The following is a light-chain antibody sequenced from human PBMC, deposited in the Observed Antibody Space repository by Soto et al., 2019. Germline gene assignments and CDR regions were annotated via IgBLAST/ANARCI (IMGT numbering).Light chain of an antibody. CDR2: SAS. CDR3: QQYNDWPPVT. J-gene: IGKJ5*01. CDR1: QSVSNN. Sequence: ETEMTQSPATLSVSPGDRATLSCRASQSVSNNLAWYQQKPSQAPRLLIYSASTRATGIPARFSGSGSGTEFTLTISSLQSEDFAVYYCQQYNDWPPVTFGQGTRLE. V-gene: IGKV3-15*01.